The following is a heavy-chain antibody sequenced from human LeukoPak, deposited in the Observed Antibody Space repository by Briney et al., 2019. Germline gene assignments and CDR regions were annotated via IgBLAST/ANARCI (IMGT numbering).Heavy chain of an antibody. D-gene: IGHD3-22*01. V-gene: IGHV1-24*01. CDR1: GYTLTELS. CDR2: FDPEDGET. Sequence: ASVKVSCKVSGYTLTELSMHWVRQAPGKGLEWMGGFDPEDGETIYARKFQGRVTMTEDTSTDTAYMELSSLRSEDTAVYYCATDLFGRVTMIVSPSFQHWGQGTLVTVSS. J-gene: IGHJ1*01. CDR3: ATDLFGRVTMIVSPSFQH.